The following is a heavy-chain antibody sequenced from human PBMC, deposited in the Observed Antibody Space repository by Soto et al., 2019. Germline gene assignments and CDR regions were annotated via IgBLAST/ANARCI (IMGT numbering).Heavy chain of an antibody. CDR1: GGSFSGYY. Sequence: QVQLQQWGAGLLKPSETLSLTCAVYGGSFSGYYWSWIRQPPGKGLEWIGEINHSGSANYNPSLKSRVTISVDTSKNQCSLKLSSVTAADTAVYYCARVRTFGGVIVPGNWFDPWGQGTLVTVSS. J-gene: IGHJ5*02. V-gene: IGHV4-34*01. CDR2: INHSGSA. CDR3: ARVRTFGGVIVPGNWFDP. D-gene: IGHD3-16*02.